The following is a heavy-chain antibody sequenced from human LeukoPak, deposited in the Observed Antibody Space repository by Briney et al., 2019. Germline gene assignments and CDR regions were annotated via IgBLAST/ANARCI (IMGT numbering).Heavy chain of an antibody. Sequence: GGSLSLSCAASGFTFSRYAMSWVRHAPGKGLEWVSSISGRGGSTYYADYVKDRFTITRDNSKTTPYLQMTSLRAEDTAVDYCANPPEYYDFWSGYYFDYWGQGTLVTVSS. D-gene: IGHD3-3*01. V-gene: IGHV3-23*01. J-gene: IGHJ4*02. CDR2: ISGRGGST. CDR1: GFTFSRYA. CDR3: ANPPEYYDFWSGYYFDY.